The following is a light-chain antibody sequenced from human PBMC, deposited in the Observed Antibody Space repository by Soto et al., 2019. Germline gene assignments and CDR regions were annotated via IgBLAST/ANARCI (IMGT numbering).Light chain of an antibody. V-gene: IGLV2-8*01. CDR3: SSFAGSNNFGV. CDR2: EVS. CDR1: SSDVGCYNY. J-gene: IGLJ1*01. Sequence: QSALTQAPSASGSPGQSVTISCTGTSSDVGCYNYVSWYQQHPGKAPKLMIFEVSKRPSGVPDRFSGSKSGNTASLTVSDLQGEDEADYYCSSFAGSNNFGVFGTGTKLTVL.